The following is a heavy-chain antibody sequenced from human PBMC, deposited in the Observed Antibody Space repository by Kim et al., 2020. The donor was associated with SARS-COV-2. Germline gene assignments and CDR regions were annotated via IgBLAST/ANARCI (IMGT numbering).Heavy chain of an antibody. J-gene: IGHJ1*01. CDR2: IYYSGST. Sequence: SETLSLTCTVSGGSISSSSYYWGWIRQPPGKGLEWIGSIYYSGSTYYNPSLKSRVTISVDTSKNQFSLKLSSVTAADTAVYYCARHALGYCSGGSCYSPEYFQHWGQGTLVTVSS. D-gene: IGHD2-15*01. V-gene: IGHV4-39*01. CDR3: ARHALGYCSGGSCYSPEYFQH. CDR1: GGSISSSSYY.